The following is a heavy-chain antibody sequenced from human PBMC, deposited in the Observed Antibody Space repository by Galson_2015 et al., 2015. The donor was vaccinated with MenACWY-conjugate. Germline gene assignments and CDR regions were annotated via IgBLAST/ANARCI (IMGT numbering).Heavy chain of an antibody. CDR1: GFTFRSYD. D-gene: IGHD3-16*01. V-gene: IGHV3-13*05. CDR2: VGTAGDP. Sequence: SLRLSCAASGFTFRSYDIHWVRQLTGRSLEWGAVVGTAGDPHYPGSVKGRFTISRENAKNSVYLQMNGLSAGDTAVYFCARADMLSGALVVWGQGTTVTVSS. J-gene: IGHJ6*02. CDR3: ARADMLSGALVV.